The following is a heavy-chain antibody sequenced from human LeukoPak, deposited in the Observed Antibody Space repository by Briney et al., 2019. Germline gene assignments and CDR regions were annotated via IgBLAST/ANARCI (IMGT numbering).Heavy chain of an antibody. V-gene: IGHV4-39*07. D-gene: IGHD5-18*01. Sequence: SETLSLTCTVSGGSISSSSYYWGWIRQPPGKGLEWIGGIYYSGSTYYNPSLKSRVTISVDTSKNQFSLKLSSVTAADTAVYYCARTTEGGYTYGYFYYYYMDVRGKGTTVTISS. CDR2: IYYSGST. CDR1: GGSISSSSYY. J-gene: IGHJ6*03. CDR3: ARTTEGGYTYGYFYYYYMDV.